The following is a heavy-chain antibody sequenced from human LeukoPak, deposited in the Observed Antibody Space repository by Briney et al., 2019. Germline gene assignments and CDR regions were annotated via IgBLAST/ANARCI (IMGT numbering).Heavy chain of an antibody. CDR2: IIPIFGTA. D-gene: IGHD1-26*01. Sequence: SVKVSCKASGGIFSSYAISWVRQAPGQGLEWMGGIIPIFGTANYAQKFQGRVTITTDESTSTVYMELSSLRSEDTAVYYCVRSMGSLDYFDYWGQGTLVTVSS. CDR3: VRSMGSLDYFDY. J-gene: IGHJ4*02. V-gene: IGHV1-69*05. CDR1: GGIFSSYA.